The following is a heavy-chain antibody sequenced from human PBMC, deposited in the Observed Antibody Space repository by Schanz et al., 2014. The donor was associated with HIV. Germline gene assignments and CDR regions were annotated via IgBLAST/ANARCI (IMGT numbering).Heavy chain of an antibody. D-gene: IGHD4-17*01. CDR3: GRGTRYERDYVGPRSDGMDV. CDR1: GFSFSVYS. J-gene: IGHJ6*02. Sequence: VQLVESGGGLVKPGGSLRLSCAASGFSFSVYSMNWVRQAPGKGLEWIGEIDHSGATNYNPSLRSRVTISADTSKKQFSLKLSSATDADTAVYFCGRGTRYERDYVGPRSDGMDVWGQGTTVIVSS. CDR2: IDHSGAT. V-gene: IGHV4-34*01.